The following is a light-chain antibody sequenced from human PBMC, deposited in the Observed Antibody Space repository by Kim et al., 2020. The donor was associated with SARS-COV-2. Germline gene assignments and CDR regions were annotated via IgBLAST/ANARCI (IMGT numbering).Light chain of an antibody. V-gene: IGKV3-15*01. CDR3: QHYYNWPRT. CDR2: DVS. J-gene: IGKJ1*01. Sequence: GSPGERATLSCRTSQNVRDTVAWYQHKPGQAPRLLIYDVSTRATGIPARFSGSGSGTDFSLTISSLESEDFAVYYCQHYYNWPRTFGQGTKVDIK. CDR1: QNVRDT.